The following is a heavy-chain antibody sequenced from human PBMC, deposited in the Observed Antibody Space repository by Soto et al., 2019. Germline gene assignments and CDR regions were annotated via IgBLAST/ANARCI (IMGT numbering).Heavy chain of an antibody. J-gene: IGHJ4*02. Sequence: GGSLRLSCAASGFTFSSYAMHWVRQAPGKGLEWVAVISYDGSNKYHADSVKGRFAISRDNSKNTLYLQMNSLRAEDTAVYYCARGRPTIFGVVNRLDYWGQGTLVTVSS. V-gene: IGHV3-30*09. CDR1: GFTFSSYA. CDR3: ARGRPTIFGVVNRLDY. CDR2: ISYDGSNK. D-gene: IGHD3-3*01.